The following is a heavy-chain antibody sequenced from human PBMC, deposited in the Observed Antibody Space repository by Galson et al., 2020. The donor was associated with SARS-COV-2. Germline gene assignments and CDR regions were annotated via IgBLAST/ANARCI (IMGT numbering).Heavy chain of an antibody. D-gene: IGHD1-1*01. J-gene: IGHJ5*02. Sequence: SETLSLTCSVSAASISTENHYWTWIRQSPGQGPEWIVYVFYTGNTYYNASFSRRVSMSIDTSKNHFYLRLTSVTAADTAVYYCVREHKLIHSFDPWGQGTQVTVSS. CDR1: AASISTENHY. V-gene: IGHV4-30-4*08. CDR3: VREHKLIHSFDP. CDR2: VFYTGNT.